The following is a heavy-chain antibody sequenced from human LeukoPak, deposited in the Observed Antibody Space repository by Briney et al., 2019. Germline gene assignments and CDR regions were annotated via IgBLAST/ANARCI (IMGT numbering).Heavy chain of an antibody. J-gene: IGHJ3*02. V-gene: IGHV4-59*01. CDR1: GGSINSYY. CDR2: IYYSGNT. CDR3: ARVPFIDAFDI. Sequence: SETLSLTCTVSGGSINSYYWSWIRLPPGKGLEWIGYIYYSGNTNYNPSLKSRVTISVDTSKNQFSLKLSSVTAADTAVYYCARVPFIDAFDIWGQRTIVNV.